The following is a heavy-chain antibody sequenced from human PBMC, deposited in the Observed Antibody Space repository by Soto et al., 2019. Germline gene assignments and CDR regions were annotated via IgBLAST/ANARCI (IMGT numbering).Heavy chain of an antibody. J-gene: IGHJ3*02. CDR2: IYYSGST. Sequence: QVQLQESGPGLMKPSQTLSLTCTVSGGSISSGGYYWSWIRQHPGKGLEWIGYIYYSGSTYYNPSLKSRVTISVDTSKNQFSLKLSSVTAADTAVYYCARASEYCSGGSCPNDAFDIWGQGTMVTVSS. V-gene: IGHV4-31*03. D-gene: IGHD2-15*01. CDR3: ARASEYCSGGSCPNDAFDI. CDR1: GGSISSGGYY.